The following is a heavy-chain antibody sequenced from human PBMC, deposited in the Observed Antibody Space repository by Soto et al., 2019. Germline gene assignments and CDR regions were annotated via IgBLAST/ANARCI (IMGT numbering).Heavy chain of an antibody. Sequence: PGGSLRLSCAASGFTFSSYSMNWVRQAPGKGLEWVSSISSSSSYIYYADSVKGRFTISRDNAKNSLYLQMNSLRAEDTAVYYCARDIRYGYTEFDYWGQGTLVTVSS. CDR3: ARDIRYGYTEFDY. V-gene: IGHV3-21*01. CDR1: GFTFSSYS. D-gene: IGHD5-12*01. CDR2: ISSSSSYI. J-gene: IGHJ4*02.